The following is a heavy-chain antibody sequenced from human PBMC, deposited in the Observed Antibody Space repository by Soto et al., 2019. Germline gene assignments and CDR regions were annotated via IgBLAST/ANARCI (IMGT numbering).Heavy chain of an antibody. CDR3: ASLLLTVVTPGHFDY. Sequence: GGSLRLSCAASGFTFSSYSMNWVRQAPGKGLEWVSYISSSSSTIYYADSVKGRFTISRDNAKNSLYLQMNSLRDEDTAVYYCASLLLTVVTPGHFDYWGQGTLVTVSS. J-gene: IGHJ4*02. D-gene: IGHD2-21*02. V-gene: IGHV3-48*02. CDR1: GFTFSSYS. CDR2: ISSSSSTI.